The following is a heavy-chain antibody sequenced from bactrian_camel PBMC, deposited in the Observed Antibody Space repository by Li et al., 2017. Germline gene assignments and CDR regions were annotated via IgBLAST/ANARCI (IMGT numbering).Heavy chain of an antibody. J-gene: IGHJ6*01. CDR2: IYSHGAST. CDR1: GLPYSGYY. Sequence: HVQLVESGGGSVQAGGSLRLSCQASGLPYSGYYQGWVRQAPGKGLEWVSSIYSHGASTYYADSVKGRFTISRDNAKNTVYLQMNSLKPEDTAVYYCVGQTMSTMTAFGYWGQGTQVTVS. D-gene: IGHD4*01. V-gene: IGHV3-2*01. CDR3: VGQTMSTMTAFGY.